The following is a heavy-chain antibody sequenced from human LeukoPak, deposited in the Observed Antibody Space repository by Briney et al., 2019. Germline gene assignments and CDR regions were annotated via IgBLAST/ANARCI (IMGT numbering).Heavy chain of an antibody. CDR2: ISHINTA. V-gene: IGHV4-39*01. D-gene: IGHD3-16*02. Sequence: PSETLSLTCAVSGGSISVTSFYGRWGLQPPGKGLEFLGRISHINTAHYSPSLRSSLTQPVDTSNNRFPLNLTSVIAADTGLYFCARHRYVLGTYRYFDYWGQGVLVTVSS. CDR3: ARHRYVLGTYRYFDY. J-gene: IGHJ4*02. CDR1: GGSISVTSFY.